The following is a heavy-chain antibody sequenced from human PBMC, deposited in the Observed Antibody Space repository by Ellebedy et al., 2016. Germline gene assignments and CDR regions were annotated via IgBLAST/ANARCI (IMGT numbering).Heavy chain of an antibody. CDR1: GFTFGDYA. Sequence: GESLKISXTASGFTFGDYAMSWFRQAPGKGLEWVGFIRSKAYGGTTEYAASVKGRFTISRDDSKSIAYLQMNSLKTEDTAVYYCTRDEPAYCGGDCSHGYWGQGTLVTVSS. CDR3: TRDEPAYCGGDCSHGY. D-gene: IGHD2-21*01. J-gene: IGHJ4*02. V-gene: IGHV3-49*03. CDR2: IRSKAYGGTT.